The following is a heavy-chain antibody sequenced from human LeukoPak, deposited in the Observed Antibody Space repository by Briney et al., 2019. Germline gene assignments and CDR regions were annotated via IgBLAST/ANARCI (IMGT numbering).Heavy chain of an antibody. D-gene: IGHD6-13*01. Sequence: PSETLSLTCTVSGGSISSYYWSWIRQPPGKGLEWIGYIYYSGSTNYNPYLKSRVTISVDTSKNQFSLKLSSVTAADTAVYYCASAYSSSWYDYWGQGTLVTVSS. CDR1: GGSISSYY. CDR3: ASAYSSSWYDY. V-gene: IGHV4-59*01. CDR2: IYYSGST. J-gene: IGHJ4*02.